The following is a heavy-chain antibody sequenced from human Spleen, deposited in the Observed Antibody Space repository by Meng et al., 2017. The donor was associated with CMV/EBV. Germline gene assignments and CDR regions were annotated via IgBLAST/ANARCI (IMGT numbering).Heavy chain of an antibody. Sequence: ASVKVSCKASGYTITTYGLSWVRQAPGQGLEWMGWISSHSGDTNYAPKVQGRVTMTTDTSISTAYMELSRLRSDDTAVYYCARDLYSSSWYYWGQGTLVTVSS. D-gene: IGHD6-13*01. V-gene: IGHV1-18*01. CDR3: ARDLYSSSWYY. CDR2: ISSHSGDT. J-gene: IGHJ4*02. CDR1: GYTITTYG.